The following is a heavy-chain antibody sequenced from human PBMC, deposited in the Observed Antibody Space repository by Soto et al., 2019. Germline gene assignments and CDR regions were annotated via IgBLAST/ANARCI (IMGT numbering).Heavy chain of an antibody. CDR3: TQDGCSRDWLTVN. V-gene: IGHV3-23*04. CDR1: GFTFTSYA. J-gene: IGHJ4*02. Sequence: EVQLVESGGDLVQPGGSLRLSCAASGFTFTSYAMSWIRQAPGKGLEWVSAITGGGDNTYYADSVKGRFTISRDNSKKTLYQQMNGLRAEDAAFNYCTQDGCSRDWLTVNWGQGTLVTVSS. CDR2: ITGGGDNT. D-gene: IGHD6-19*01.